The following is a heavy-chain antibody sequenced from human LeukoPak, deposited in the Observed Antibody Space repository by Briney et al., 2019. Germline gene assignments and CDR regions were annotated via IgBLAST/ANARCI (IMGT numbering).Heavy chain of an antibody. CDR2: ISGSGGST. Sequence: GGSLRLSCAASGFTSSSYALSWVRQAPGKGLEWVSGISGSGGSTYYADSVKGRFTISRDNSKNTLYLQMNSLRAEDTAVYFCAKGGGYNYENWFDPWGQGTLVSVSS. V-gene: IGHV3-23*01. D-gene: IGHD5-24*01. J-gene: IGHJ5*02. CDR3: AKGGGYNYENWFDP. CDR1: GFTSSSYA.